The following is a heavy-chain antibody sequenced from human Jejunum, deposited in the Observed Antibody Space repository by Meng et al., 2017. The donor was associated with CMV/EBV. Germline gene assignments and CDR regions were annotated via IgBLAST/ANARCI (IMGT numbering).Heavy chain of an antibody. J-gene: IGHJ4*02. D-gene: IGHD6-6*01. CDR2: IFPGDADT. Sequence: SCKVSGYTFTKFWIAWVRQMPGKGLEWMGIIFPGDADTKYSPSFQGQVTISADNSINTAYLQWRSLKTSDTAIYYCARPSSSKGLDFWGQGTLVTVSS. CDR3: ARPSSSKGLDF. CDR1: GYTFTKFW. V-gene: IGHV5-51*01.